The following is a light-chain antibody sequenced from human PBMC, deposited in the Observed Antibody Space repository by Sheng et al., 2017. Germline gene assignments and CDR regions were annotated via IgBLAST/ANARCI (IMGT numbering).Light chain of an antibody. J-gene: IGKJ1*01. Sequence: DIQMTQSPSSLSASVGDRVTITCRASQSISSYLNWYQQKPGKAPELLIYATSSLQSGVPPRFSGSGSGTVFTLTISSLQPEDFATYYCLQHFNFPWAFGQGTRVEIK. CDR1: QSISSY. CDR2: ATS. CDR3: LQHFNFPWA. V-gene: IGKV1-39*01.